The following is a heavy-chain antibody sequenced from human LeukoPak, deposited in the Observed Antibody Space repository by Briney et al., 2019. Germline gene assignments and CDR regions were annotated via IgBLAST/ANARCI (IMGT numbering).Heavy chain of an antibody. D-gene: IGHD5-24*01. CDR2: INPNSGGT. CDR1: GYTFTGYY. CDR3: ARIRDGYNDAYDI. J-gene: IGHJ3*02. V-gene: IGHV1-2*02. Sequence: ASVKVSCKASGYTFTGYYMHWVRQAPGQGLEWMGWINPNSGGTNYAQKFQGRVTMTRDTSISTAYMELSRLRSDDTAVYYCARIRDGYNDAYDIWGQGTMVTVPS.